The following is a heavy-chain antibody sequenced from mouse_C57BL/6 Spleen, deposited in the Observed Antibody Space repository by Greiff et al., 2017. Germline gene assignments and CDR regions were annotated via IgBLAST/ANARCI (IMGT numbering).Heavy chain of an antibody. CDR1: GYTFTSYW. Sequence: QVQLKESGAELVMPGASVKLSCKASGYTFTSYWMHWVKQRPGQGLEWIGEIDPSDSYTNYNQKFKGKSTLTVDKSSSTAYMQLSSLTSEDSAVYYCARKEGGGSIAYWGQGTLVTVSA. J-gene: IGHJ3*01. D-gene: IGHD1-1*01. V-gene: IGHV1-69*01. CDR2: IDPSDSYT. CDR3: ARKEGGGSIAY.